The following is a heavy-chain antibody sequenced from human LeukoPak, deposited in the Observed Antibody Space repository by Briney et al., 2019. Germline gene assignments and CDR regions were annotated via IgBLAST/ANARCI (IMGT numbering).Heavy chain of an antibody. V-gene: IGHV3-9*01. CDR2: ISWNSGSI. CDR3: ARDRITISDY. CDR1: GFTFDDYA. J-gene: IGHJ4*02. D-gene: IGHD3-3*01. Sequence: GGSLRLSCAASGFTFDDYAMHWVRQAPGKGLEWVSGISWNSGSIGYADSVKGRFTIPRDNAKNSLYLQMNSLRAEDTALYYCARDRITISDYWGQGTLVTVSS.